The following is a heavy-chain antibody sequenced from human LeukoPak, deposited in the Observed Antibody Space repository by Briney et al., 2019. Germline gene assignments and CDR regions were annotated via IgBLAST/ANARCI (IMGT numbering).Heavy chain of an antibody. D-gene: IGHD6-19*01. V-gene: IGHV3-23*01. Sequence: SCKASGGAFSSYAMSWVRQAPGKGLEWVSAISGSGGSTYYADSVKGRFTISRDNSKNTLYLQMNSLRAEDTAVYYCAKMAVAGPDAFDIWGQGTMVTVSS. J-gene: IGHJ3*02. CDR1: GGAFSSYA. CDR2: ISGSGGST. CDR3: AKMAVAGPDAFDI.